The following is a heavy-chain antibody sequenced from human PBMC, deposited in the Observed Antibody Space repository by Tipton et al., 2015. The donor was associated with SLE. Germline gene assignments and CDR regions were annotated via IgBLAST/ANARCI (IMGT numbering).Heavy chain of an antibody. J-gene: IGHJ6*04. CDR2: IYYSGST. CDR3: ARRWGSSRSYVDV. Sequence: TLSLTCTVSGGSIISYYWNWIRQPPGKGLEWIGYIYYSGSTNYNPSLKSRVTISVDTSKNQFSLNLSSVTAADTTVYYCARRWGSSRSYVDVWGKGTTVTVSS. D-gene: IGHD6-13*01. V-gene: IGHV4-59*12. CDR1: GGSIISYY.